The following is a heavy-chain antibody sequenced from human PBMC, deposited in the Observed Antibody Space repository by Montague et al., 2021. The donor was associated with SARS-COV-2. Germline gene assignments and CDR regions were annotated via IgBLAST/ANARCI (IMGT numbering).Heavy chain of an antibody. V-gene: IGHV4-4*02. J-gene: IGHJ6*02. D-gene: IGHD3-16*01. CDR1: DGSISSPNW. CDR3: ARGGTYHYGMDV. Sequence: SETLSLTCAVSDGSISSPNWWNWVRQPPGKGLEWIGEIYHAGNTNYNPSLKSRVTILIDKSKNHFSLQLSSVTAADTAVYYCARGGTYHYGMDVWGQGTTVAVSS. CDR2: IYHAGNT.